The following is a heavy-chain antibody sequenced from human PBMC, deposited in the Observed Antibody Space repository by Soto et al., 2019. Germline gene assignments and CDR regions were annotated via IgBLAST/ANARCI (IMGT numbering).Heavy chain of an antibody. Sequence: SETLSLTCAVYGGSFSGYYWTWIRQPPGTGLEWIGEINHSRSTNYNPSLKSRVTISVDTSKNQFSLKPTSVTAADTAVYYCARDKITGLFDYWGQGTLVTVSS. V-gene: IGHV4-34*01. CDR1: GGSFSGYY. J-gene: IGHJ4*02. CDR2: INHSRST. D-gene: IGHD2-8*02. CDR3: ARDKITGLFDY.